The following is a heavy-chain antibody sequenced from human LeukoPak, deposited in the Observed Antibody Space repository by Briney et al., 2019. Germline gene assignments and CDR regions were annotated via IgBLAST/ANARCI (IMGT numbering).Heavy chain of an antibody. CDR2: IIPLFGTT. J-gene: IGHJ4*02. D-gene: IGHD1-26*01. Sequence: SVKVSCKASGGSFSRHAISWVRQAPGQGLEWMGEIIPLFGTTHHAQKFQGRVTITTDESTSTGYVELSSLRSEDTAVYYCARGVIVAATHFDNWGQGTLVTVSS. CDR1: GGSFSRHA. V-gene: IGHV1-69*05. CDR3: ARGVIVAATHFDN.